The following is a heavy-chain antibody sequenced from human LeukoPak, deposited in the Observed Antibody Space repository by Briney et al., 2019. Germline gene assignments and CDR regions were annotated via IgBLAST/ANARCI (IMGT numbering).Heavy chain of an antibody. Sequence: SETLSLTCAVYGGSFSGYYWSWIRQPPGKGLEWIGEINHSGSTNYNPSLKSRVTISVDTSKNQFSLKLSSVTAADMAVYYCARGGSGYSYGYPNYYYYGMDVWGQGTTVTVSS. D-gene: IGHD5-18*01. J-gene: IGHJ6*02. CDR3: ARGGSGYSYGYPNYYYYGMDV. CDR1: GGSFSGYY. CDR2: INHSGST. V-gene: IGHV4-34*01.